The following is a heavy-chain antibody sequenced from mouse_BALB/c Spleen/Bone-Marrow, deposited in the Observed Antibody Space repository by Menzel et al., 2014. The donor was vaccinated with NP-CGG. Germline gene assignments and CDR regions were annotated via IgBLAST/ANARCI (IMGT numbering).Heavy chain of an antibody. J-gene: IGHJ2*01. CDR2: ISYSGGT. CDR3: ARTHYYGWFDS. Sequence: EVQLVESGPSLVKPSQTLSLPCSVTGDSITSGYWNWIRKFPGNKLEYMGFISYSGGTYYNPSLRSRISITRDTSKNQYYLQLNSVTTEDTATYFCARTHYYGWFDSWGQGTTLTVSS. CDR1: GDSITSGY. D-gene: IGHD1-2*01. V-gene: IGHV3-8*02.